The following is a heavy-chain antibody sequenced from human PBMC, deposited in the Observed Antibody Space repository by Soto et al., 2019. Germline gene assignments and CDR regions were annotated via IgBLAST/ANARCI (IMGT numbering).Heavy chain of an antibody. D-gene: IGHD5-18*01. V-gene: IGHV1-69*13. CDR1: GYTFISYG. CDR3: ASVGTAMAHFDY. CDR2: IIPIFGTA. J-gene: IGHJ4*02. Sequence: ASVKVSCKASGYTFISYGIAWVRQAPGQGLEWMGGIIPIFGTANYAQKFQGRVTITADESTSTAYMEVSSLRSEDTAVYYCASVGTAMAHFDYWGQGTLVTVSS.